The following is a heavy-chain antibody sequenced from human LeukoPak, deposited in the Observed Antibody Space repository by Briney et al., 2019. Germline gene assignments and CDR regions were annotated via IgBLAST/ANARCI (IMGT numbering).Heavy chain of an antibody. V-gene: IGHV3-53*01. CDR3: ARGLIYYDSRGHYLAERPYFDY. D-gene: IGHD3-22*01. Sequence: GGSLRLSCAASGFTVSTNYMTWVRQAPGKGLEWVSVIYKAGDPYNADSVKGRFSISRDNRKNMLYLQMNSLRVEDTAVYYCARGLIYYDSRGHYLAERPYFDYWGQGTLVTVSS. CDR2: IYKAGDP. J-gene: IGHJ4*02. CDR1: GFTVSTNY.